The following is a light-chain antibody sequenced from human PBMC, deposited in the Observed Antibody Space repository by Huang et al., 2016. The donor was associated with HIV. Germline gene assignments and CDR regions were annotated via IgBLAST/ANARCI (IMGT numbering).Light chain of an antibody. J-gene: IGKJ2*01. V-gene: IGKV3-20*01. CDR1: QSVISSH. CDR2: GAS. CDR3: QQYGSSPRVYT. Sequence: EIVLTQSPGTLSLSPGERATLSCRASQSVISSHLAWYQQKPGQAPRLLIYGASSRATGIPDRFSGSGYGTDFTLTISRLEPEYFAVYYCQQYGSSPRVYTFGQGTKLEIK.